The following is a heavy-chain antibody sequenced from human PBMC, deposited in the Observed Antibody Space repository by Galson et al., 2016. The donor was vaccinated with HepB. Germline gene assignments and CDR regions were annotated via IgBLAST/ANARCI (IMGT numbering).Heavy chain of an antibody. D-gene: IGHD3-16*01. V-gene: IGHV1-46*01. J-gene: IGHJ6*02. Sequence: SVKVSCKASGYTLTSYYMNWVRQAPGQGLEWMGMINPTGGSTTYAQKFQGIVTMTRDTSTSTVYMALSSLRTEDTAVHYCARGGGKTSTMDVWGQGTTVTVSS. CDR3: ARGGGKTSTMDV. CDR2: INPTGGST. CDR1: GYTLTSYY.